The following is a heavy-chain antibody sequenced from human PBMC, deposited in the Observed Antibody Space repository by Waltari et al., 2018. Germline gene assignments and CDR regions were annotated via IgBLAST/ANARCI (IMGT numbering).Heavy chain of an antibody. V-gene: IGHV1-8*01. CDR2: MNNNRGNT. D-gene: IGHD2-21*01. CDR1: GYTFTTHD. CDR3: ARRRAGIVTPYNWLDP. Sequence: QVQLVQSGAEVKKPGASVRISCKTSGYTFTTHDITWVRQAAGQGPEWMGWMNNNRGNTGYAWKFQGRVTMNRDTSIRTAYLELRKLRFDDTAVYYCARRRAGIVTPYNWLDPWGQGTLVTVSS. J-gene: IGHJ5*02.